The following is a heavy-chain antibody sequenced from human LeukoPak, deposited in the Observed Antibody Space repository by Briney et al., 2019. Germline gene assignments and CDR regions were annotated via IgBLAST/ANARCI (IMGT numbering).Heavy chain of an antibody. Sequence: PSETLSLTCIVSGYSIISDYFWGWVRQPPGKGPEWIGSIFHSGDAYYNPSLTSRVTLSVDPSNNRFSLKVTSVTAADTAIYYCARVVASTSIDFWGQGTLVTVSS. CDR1: GYSIISDYF. D-gene: IGHD2-15*01. CDR3: ARVVASTSIDF. V-gene: IGHV4-38-2*02. CDR2: IFHSGDA. J-gene: IGHJ4*02.